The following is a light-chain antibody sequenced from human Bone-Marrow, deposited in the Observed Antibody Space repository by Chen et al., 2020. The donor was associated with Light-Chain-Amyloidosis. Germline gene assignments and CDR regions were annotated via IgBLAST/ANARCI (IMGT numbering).Light chain of an antibody. CDR3: SSFTSSSAYV. CDR1: SGDVGTYNY. CDR2: AVS. Sequence: QSALTQPASVSGSPGQSITISCTGTSGDVGTYNYVSWYQQHPGKAPKVMIYAVSTPPSGVSNRFSGSKSGNTASLTISGLQAEDEADYYCSSFTSSSAYVFGPGTKVTVL. J-gene: IGLJ1*01. V-gene: IGLV2-14*01.